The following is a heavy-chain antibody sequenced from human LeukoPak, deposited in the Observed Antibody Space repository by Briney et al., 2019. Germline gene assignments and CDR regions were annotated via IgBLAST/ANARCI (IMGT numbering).Heavy chain of an antibody. J-gene: IGHJ1*01. CDR1: GYTFTTYN. D-gene: IGHD3-10*01. CDR2: ISGYNGNT. V-gene: IGHV1-18*01. Sequence: WASVKVSCKASGYTFTTYNINWVRQAPGQGLEWMGWISGYNGNTNYAQKLQGRVTMTTDTSTSTAYMELRSRKSDDTAVYYCARGHKFGELFYFQHWGQGTLVTVSS. CDR3: ARGHKFGELFYFQH.